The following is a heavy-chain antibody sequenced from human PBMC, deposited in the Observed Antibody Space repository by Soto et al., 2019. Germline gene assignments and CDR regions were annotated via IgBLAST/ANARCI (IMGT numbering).Heavy chain of an antibody. Sequence: ASVKVSCKASGYTFSNFGFTWVRQAPGQGLEWMGWISAYNGNTDFAQKFQGRVTMTTDTSTSTAYMELWYLTSDDTAVYYCSRAGPYGSFYFFDYWGQGTLVTVSS. CDR2: ISAYNGNT. CDR3: SRAGPYGSFYFFDY. D-gene: IGHD1-26*01. V-gene: IGHV1-18*01. J-gene: IGHJ4*02. CDR1: GYTFSNFG.